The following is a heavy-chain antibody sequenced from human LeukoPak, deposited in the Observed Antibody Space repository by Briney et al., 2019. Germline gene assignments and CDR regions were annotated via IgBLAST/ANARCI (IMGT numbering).Heavy chain of an antibody. CDR3: ARSRRIVGATSYFDY. CDR2: IIPILGIA. J-gene: IGHJ4*02. V-gene: IGHV1-69*04. CDR1: GGTFSSYA. D-gene: IGHD1-26*01. Sequence: ASVKVSCKASGGTFSSYAISWVRQAPGQGLEWMGRIIPILGIANYAQKFQGRVTITADKSTSTAYVELSSLRSEDTAVYYCARSRRIVGATSYFDYWGQGTLVTVSS.